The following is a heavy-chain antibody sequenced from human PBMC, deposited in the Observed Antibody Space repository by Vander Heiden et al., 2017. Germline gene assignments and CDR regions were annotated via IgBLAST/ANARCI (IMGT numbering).Heavy chain of an antibody. Sequence: EVQLLESGGGLVQPGGSLRLSCAASGFPFSSYALSWVRQAPGKGLEWVSGISGSGGSTYYADSVKGRFTISRDNSKNTLYLQMNSLRAEDTAVYYCAKSRGYSYAYYFDYWGQGTLVTVSS. CDR2: ISGSGGST. V-gene: IGHV3-23*01. CDR3: AKSRGYSYAYYFDY. D-gene: IGHD5-18*01. CDR1: GFPFSSYA. J-gene: IGHJ4*02.